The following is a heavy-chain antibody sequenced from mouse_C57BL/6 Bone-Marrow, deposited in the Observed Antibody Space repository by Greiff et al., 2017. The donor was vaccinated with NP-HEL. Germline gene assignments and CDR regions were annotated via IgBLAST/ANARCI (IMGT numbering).Heavy chain of an antibody. CDR2: INPSTGGT. D-gene: IGHD4-1*01. V-gene: IGHV1-42*01. CDR3: ARLGPFDY. CDR1: GYSFTGYY. J-gene: IGHJ2*01. Sequence: EVQLQQSGPELVKPGASVKISCTASGYSFTGYYMNWVKQSPEKRLEWIGEINPSTGGTTYNQKFKAKATLTVDKSSSTAYMQLKSMTSEDYAVYYCARLGPFDYWGQGTTLSVSS.